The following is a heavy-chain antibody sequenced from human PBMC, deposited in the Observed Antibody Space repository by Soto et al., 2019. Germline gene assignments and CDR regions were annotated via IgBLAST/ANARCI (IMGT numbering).Heavy chain of an antibody. D-gene: IGHD3-16*01. V-gene: IGHV3-23*01. CDR2: ISASAGST. J-gene: IGHJ6*02. Sequence: EVQLLESGGSLVQPGGSLRLSCAASGFPFSTNAMTWVRQAPGKGLEWVSSISASAGSTYYADSVKGRFTICRDNSKDTLYLQMRSLRAGDTAIYFGANGGLRDGMDVWGQGTTVTVSS. CDR3: ANGGLRDGMDV. CDR1: GFPFSTNA.